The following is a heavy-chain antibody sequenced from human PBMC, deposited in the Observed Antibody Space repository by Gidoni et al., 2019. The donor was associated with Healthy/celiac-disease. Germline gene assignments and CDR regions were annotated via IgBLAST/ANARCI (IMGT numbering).Heavy chain of an antibody. CDR3: AKQIVEDDSGYANYYYYYGMDV. CDR2: ISWNSGSL. D-gene: IGHD5-12*01. V-gene: IGHV3-9*01. CDR1: GCNCDDYA. J-gene: IGHJ6*02. Sequence: EVQLVESGGGLVQPGRSVRLACAACGCNCDDYAMHKVRQAPGKGLGWVSGISWNSGSLGYADSVKGRFTISRDNAKNSLYLQMHSLRAEDTALYYCAKQIVEDDSGYANYYYYYGMDVWGQGTTVTVSS.